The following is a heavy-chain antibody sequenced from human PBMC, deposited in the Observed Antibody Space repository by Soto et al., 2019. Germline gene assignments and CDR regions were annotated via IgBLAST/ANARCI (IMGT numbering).Heavy chain of an antibody. D-gene: IGHD2-2*01. CDR3: ARSSRSPPRSYYYMDG. CDR2: IIPILGIA. J-gene: IGHJ6*03. Sequence: ASVKVSCKASGGTFSSYTISWVRQAPGQGLEWMGRIIPILGIANYAQKFQGRVTITADKSTSTAYMELSSLRSEDTAVYYCARSSRSPPRSYYYMDGWGTGTTVTVSS. V-gene: IGHV1-69*02. CDR1: GGTFSSYT.